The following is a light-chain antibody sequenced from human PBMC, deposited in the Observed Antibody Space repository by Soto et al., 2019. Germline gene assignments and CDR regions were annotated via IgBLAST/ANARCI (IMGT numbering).Light chain of an antibody. CDR1: QSVSSK. Sequence: EIVMTQSPSTLSVSPGERATLSCRASQSVSSKLAWYQQKPGQAPRLLLYGASTRATGIPARFRGSGSGTEFTLTISSLQSEDFAVYYCQQYNNWPLTFGGGTKVEIK. CDR3: QQYNNWPLT. J-gene: IGKJ4*01. V-gene: IGKV3-15*01. CDR2: GAS.